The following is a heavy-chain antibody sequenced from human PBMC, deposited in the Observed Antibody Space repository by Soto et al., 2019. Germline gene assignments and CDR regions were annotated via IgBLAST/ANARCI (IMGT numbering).Heavy chain of an antibody. CDR1: GYTFTSYG. CDR2: ISAYNGNT. CDR3: ARVVGVAVAGLNCFDP. Sequence: ASVKVSCKASGYTFTSYGISWVRQAPGQGLEWMGWISAYNGNTNYAQKLQGRVTMTTDTSTSTAYMELRSLRSDDTAVYYCARVVGVAVAGLNCFDPWGQGTLVTVSS. V-gene: IGHV1-18*01. D-gene: IGHD6-19*01. J-gene: IGHJ5*02.